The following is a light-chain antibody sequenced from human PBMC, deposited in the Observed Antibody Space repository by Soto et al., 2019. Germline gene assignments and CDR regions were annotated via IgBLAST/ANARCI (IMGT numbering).Light chain of an antibody. V-gene: IGLV2-14*01. CDR2: EVT. J-gene: IGLJ1*01. CDR1: TSDVGGYNY. Sequence: QSALTQPASVSGSLGQSITISCTGTTSDVGGYNYVSWYQQHPGKAPILMIYEVTNRPSGVSNRFSGSKSGNTASLTISGLQVEDEAEYYCGSYTGSINYVFGNGTKVTV. CDR3: GSYTGSINYV.